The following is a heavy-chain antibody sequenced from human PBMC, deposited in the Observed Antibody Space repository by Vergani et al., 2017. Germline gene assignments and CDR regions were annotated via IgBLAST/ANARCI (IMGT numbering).Heavy chain of an antibody. Sequence: QVQLVESGGGVVQPGRSLRLSCAASGFTFSSYGMHWVRQAPGKGLEWVAVIWYDGSDKYYADSVKGRFTISRDNSKNTLYLQMNSLRAEDTAVYYCAREGRQQLVYFDYWGQGTLVTVSS. CDR2: IWYDGSDK. V-gene: IGHV3-33*01. J-gene: IGHJ4*02. CDR1: GFTFSSYG. D-gene: IGHD6-13*01. CDR3: AREGRQQLVYFDY.